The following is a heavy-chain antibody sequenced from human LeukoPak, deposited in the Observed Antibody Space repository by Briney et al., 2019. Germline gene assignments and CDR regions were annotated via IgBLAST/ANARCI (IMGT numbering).Heavy chain of an antibody. CDR3: AKGRGWEASYYYYYMDV. V-gene: IGHV3-30*02. D-gene: IGHD1-26*01. CDR1: AFTFSSYG. J-gene: IGHJ6*03. CDR2: IRYDGSNK. Sequence: GGSLRLSCAASAFTFSSYGMHWVRQAPGKGLEWVAFIRYDGSNKYYTGSVKGRFTIFRDNSKNTLYLQMNSLRAEDTAVYYCAKGRGWEASYYYYYMDVWGKGTTVTISS.